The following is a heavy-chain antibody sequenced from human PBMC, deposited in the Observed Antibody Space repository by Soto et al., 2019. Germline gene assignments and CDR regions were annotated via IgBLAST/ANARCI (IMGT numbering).Heavy chain of an antibody. CDR2: ISSGSTNI. CDR3: ARDRNAAGSDY. J-gene: IGHJ4*02. D-gene: IGHD1-1*01. Sequence: QVQLVESGGGLVKPGGSLRLSCAASGFTFSDFSMSWIRQAPGKGLEWISYISSGSTNIFYADSVKGRITVSRDNVKNSVDPQMESLRAEDTAVYYCARDRNAAGSDYWGQGTLVTVSS. V-gene: IGHV3-11*01. CDR1: GFTFSDFS.